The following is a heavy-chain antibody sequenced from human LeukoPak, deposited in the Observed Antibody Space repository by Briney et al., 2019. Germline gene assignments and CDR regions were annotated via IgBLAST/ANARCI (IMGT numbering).Heavy chain of an antibody. CDR1: AYTFSSYA. CDR3: AKDKSGYCSSPDAFDI. D-gene: IGHD6-13*01. Sequence: PGGSLLLSCSANAYTFSSYAMSRVRQAPGKGRGMVSAISSSSGSTYYADSVKGRFTISRDNSKNMLYLQMNSLRAEDTAVYYCAKDKSGYCSSPDAFDIWGQGTMVTVSS. CDR2: ISSSSGST. V-gene: IGHV3-23*01. J-gene: IGHJ3*02.